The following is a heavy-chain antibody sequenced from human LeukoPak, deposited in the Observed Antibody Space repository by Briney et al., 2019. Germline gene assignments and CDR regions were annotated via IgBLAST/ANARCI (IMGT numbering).Heavy chain of an antibody. CDR3: ARAVVEGNDAFDI. V-gene: IGHV4-39*07. CDR1: GGSIITNSYN. CDR2: IYTSGST. Sequence: PSETLSLTCAVSGGSIITNSYNWGWLRQPPGKGLEWIGRIYTSGSTNYNPSLKSRVTMSEDTSKNQFSLKLSSVTAADTAVYYCARAVVEGNDAFDIWGQGTMVTVSS. J-gene: IGHJ3*02. D-gene: IGHD2-2*01.